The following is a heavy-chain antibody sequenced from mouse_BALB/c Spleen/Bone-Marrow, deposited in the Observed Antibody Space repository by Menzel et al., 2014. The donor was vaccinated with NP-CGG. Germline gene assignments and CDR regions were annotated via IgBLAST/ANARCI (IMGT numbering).Heavy chain of an antibody. J-gene: IGHJ3*01. Sequence: QVQLQQSGAELAKPGASVKMFCKASGYTFTIYWVHWVKKRPGQGLEWVGYINPSTGYTEYNQKFKDKATLTADKSSSTAYMQLSSLTSEDSAVYYCARYGGRSYDGFAYWGQGTLVTVSA. CDR2: INPSTGYT. V-gene: IGHV1-7*01. D-gene: IGHD2-12*01. CDR1: GYTFTIYW. CDR3: ARYGGRSYDGFAY.